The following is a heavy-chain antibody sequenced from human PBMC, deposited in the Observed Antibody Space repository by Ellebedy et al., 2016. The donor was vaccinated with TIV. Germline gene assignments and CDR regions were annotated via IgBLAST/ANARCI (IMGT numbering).Heavy chain of an antibody. Sequence: GESLKISXVASGFTFRSYGIYWVRPAPGKGLEWVAVLSSDGSNKYYADSVKGRFTISRDNSKNTLYLQMNSLRTDDMAVYYCARGGSSGSSDYWGQGTLVTVSS. CDR2: LSSDGSNK. J-gene: IGHJ4*02. V-gene: IGHV3-30*03. D-gene: IGHD3-10*01. CDR3: ARGGSSGSSDY. CDR1: GFTFRSYG.